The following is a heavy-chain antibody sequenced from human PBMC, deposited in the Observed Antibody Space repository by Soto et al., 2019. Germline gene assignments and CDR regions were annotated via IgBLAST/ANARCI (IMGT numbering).Heavy chain of an antibody. CDR3: ARAYYGSGSYYTWSGYYYYGMDV. Sequence: PSETLSLTCAVSGGSISTSNWWSLVRQPPGKGLEWIGEIYHNGSTNYNPSLKSRVTISVDKSKNQFSLKLSSVTAADTAVYYCARAYYGSGSYYTWSGYYYYGMDVWGQGTTVTVS. CDR1: GGSISTSNW. D-gene: IGHD3-10*01. J-gene: IGHJ6*02. CDR2: IYHNGST. V-gene: IGHV4-4*02.